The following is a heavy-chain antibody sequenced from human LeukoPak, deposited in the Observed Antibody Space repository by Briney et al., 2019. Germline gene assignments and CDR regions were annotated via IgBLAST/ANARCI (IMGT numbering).Heavy chain of an antibody. CDR2: ISYDGSKK. V-gene: IGHV3-30*18. Sequence: PGRSLRLSCAASTNTFSSVRWVRQAPGKGLEWVGVISYDGSKKYYADSVKGRFTISRDNSKNTLYLQMNSLRAEDTAVYYCAKEPMVRGVIPDYWGQGTLVTVSS. D-gene: IGHD3-10*01. CDR1: TNTFSSV. J-gene: IGHJ4*02. CDR3: AKEPMVRGVIPDY.